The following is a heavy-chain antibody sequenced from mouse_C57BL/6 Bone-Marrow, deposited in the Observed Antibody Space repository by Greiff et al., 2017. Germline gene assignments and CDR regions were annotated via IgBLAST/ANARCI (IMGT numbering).Heavy chain of an antibody. CDR3: ARRSRYDVFAY. V-gene: IGHV1-69*01. Sequence: VQLQQPGAELVMPGASVKLSCKASGYTFTSYWMHWVKQRPGQGLEWIGEIDPSDSYTNYNQQFKGKSTLTVDKSSSTAYMQLSSLTSEDSAVYYCARRSRYDVFAYWGQGTLVTVSA. D-gene: IGHD2-12*01. CDR2: IDPSDSYT. J-gene: IGHJ3*01. CDR1: GYTFTSYW.